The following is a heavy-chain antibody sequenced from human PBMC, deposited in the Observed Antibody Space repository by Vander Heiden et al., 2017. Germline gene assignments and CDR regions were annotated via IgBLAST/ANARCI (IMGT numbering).Heavy chain of an antibody. CDR1: RFTFSNSG. Sequence: QVLLVESGGGVVQPGRSLRPSCAASRFTFSNSGMHWVRQAPGKGLEWVAVIWYDGSNKYYADSVKGRFTISRDNSKNTLSLQMNSLRAEDTAVYYCAKDPAGNRGTLDYWGQGTLVTVSS. V-gene: IGHV3-33*06. CDR3: AKDPAGNRGTLDY. D-gene: IGHD3-10*01. CDR2: IWYDGSNK. J-gene: IGHJ4*02.